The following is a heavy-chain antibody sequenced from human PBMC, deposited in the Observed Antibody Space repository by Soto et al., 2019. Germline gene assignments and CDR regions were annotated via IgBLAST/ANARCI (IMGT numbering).Heavy chain of an antibody. J-gene: IGHJ6*02. CDR3: ACGLPRGRYDSYYYYGMDV. D-gene: IGHD5-12*01. CDR2: INAGNGNT. CDR1: GYTFTSYA. V-gene: IGHV1-3*01. Sequence: GASVKVSCKASGYTFTSYAMHWVRQAPGQRLEWMGWINAGNGNTKYSQKFQGRVTITRDTSASTAYMELSSLRSEDTAVYYCACGLPRGRYDSYYYYGMDVWGQGTTVTVSS.